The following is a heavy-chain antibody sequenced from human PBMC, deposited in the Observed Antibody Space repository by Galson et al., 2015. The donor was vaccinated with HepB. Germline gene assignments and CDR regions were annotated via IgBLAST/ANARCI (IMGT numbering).Heavy chain of an antibody. CDR3: ARGGFGVSGTDYYYYYYMDV. Sequence: SVKVSCKASGYTFTGYYMHWVRQAPGQGLEWMGWINPNSGGTNYAQKFQGRVTMTRDTSISTAYMELSRLRSDDTAVYYCARGGFGVSGTDYYYYYYMDVWGKGTTVTVSS. D-gene: IGHD3-3*01. CDR2: INPNSGGT. CDR1: GYTFTGYY. V-gene: IGHV1-2*02. J-gene: IGHJ6*03.